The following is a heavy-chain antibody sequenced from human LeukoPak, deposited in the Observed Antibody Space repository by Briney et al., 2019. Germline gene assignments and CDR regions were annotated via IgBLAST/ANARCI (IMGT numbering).Heavy chain of an antibody. Sequence: SKTLSLTCTVSGGSISSYYWSWIRQPPGKGLEWIGYIYYSGSTYYNPSLKSRVTISVDTSKNQFSLKLSSVTTADTAVYYCARDGYSYGYGAFDIWGQETMVTVSS. CDR1: GGSISSYY. CDR3: ARDGYSYGYGAFDI. V-gene: IGHV4-59*01. CDR2: IYYSGST. J-gene: IGHJ3*02. D-gene: IGHD5-18*01.